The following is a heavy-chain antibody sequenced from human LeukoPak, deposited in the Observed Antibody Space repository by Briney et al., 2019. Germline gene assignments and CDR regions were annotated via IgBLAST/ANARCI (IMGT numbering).Heavy chain of an antibody. D-gene: IGHD3-22*01. J-gene: IGHJ4*02. Sequence: SETLSLTCTVSGGSMSSYYWSWVRQPPGKGLEWIGYVYYSGSTNYNPSLKSPVTISVNTSKNQFSLKLSSVTAADTAVYYCARLTYYYDSSGNYFDYWGQGTLVTVSS. CDR1: GGSMSSYY. CDR2: VYYSGST. CDR3: ARLTYYYDSSGNYFDY. V-gene: IGHV4-59*01.